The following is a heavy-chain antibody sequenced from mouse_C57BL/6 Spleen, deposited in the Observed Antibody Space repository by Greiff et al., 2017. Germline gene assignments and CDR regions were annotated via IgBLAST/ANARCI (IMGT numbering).Heavy chain of an antibody. Sequence: EVQLVESGPGLVKPSQSLSLTCSVTGYSITSGYYWNWIRQFPGNKLEWMGYISYDGSNNYNPSLKNRISITRDTSKNQFFLKLNSVTTEDTATYYCARLDYGFDYWGQGTTLTVSS. CDR2: ISYDGSN. J-gene: IGHJ2*01. V-gene: IGHV3-6*01. CDR3: ARLDYGFDY. D-gene: IGHD2-4*01. CDR1: GYSITSGYY.